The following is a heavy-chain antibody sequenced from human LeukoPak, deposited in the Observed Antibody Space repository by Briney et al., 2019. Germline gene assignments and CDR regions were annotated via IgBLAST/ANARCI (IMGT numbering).Heavy chain of an antibody. CDR2: IIPIFGTA. D-gene: IGHD2/OR15-2a*01. CDR1: GDTFSSYA. V-gene: IGHV1-69*06. J-gene: IGHJ6*03. Sequence: GASVKVSCKASGDTFSSYAISWVRQAPGQGLEWMGGIIPIFGTANYAQKFQGRVTITADKSTSTAYMELSSLRSEDTAVYYCARSENRDYYYYYYMDVWGKGTTVTVSS. CDR3: ARSENRDYYYYYYMDV.